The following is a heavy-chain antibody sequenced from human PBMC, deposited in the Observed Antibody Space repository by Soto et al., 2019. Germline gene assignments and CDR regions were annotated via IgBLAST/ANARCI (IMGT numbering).Heavy chain of an antibody. CDR2: IKQDGSEK. CDR3: ARATCYYDSSGYCEEAFDY. D-gene: IGHD3-22*01. Sequence: GGSLRLSCAASGFTFSSYWMSWVRQAPGKGLEWVANIKQDGSEKYYVDSVKGRFTISRDNAKNSLYLQMNSLRAEDTAVYYCARATCYYDSSGYCEEAFDYWGQGTLVPVSS. J-gene: IGHJ4*02. CDR1: GFTFSSYW. V-gene: IGHV3-7*05.